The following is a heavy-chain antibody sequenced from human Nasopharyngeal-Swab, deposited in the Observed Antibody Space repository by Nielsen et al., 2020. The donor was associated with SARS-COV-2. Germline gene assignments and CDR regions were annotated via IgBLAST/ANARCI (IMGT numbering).Heavy chain of an antibody. CDR3: ASAGYSSQYNWFDP. J-gene: IGHJ5*02. D-gene: IGHD6-13*01. V-gene: IGHV1-69*10. CDR2: IIPILGIA. Sequence: SVKVSCKASGGTFSSYAISWVRQAPGQGLEWMGGIIPILGIANYAQKFQGRVTITADKSTSTAYMELSSLRSEDTAVYYCASAGYSSQYNWFDPWGQGTLVTVSS. CDR1: GGTFSSYA.